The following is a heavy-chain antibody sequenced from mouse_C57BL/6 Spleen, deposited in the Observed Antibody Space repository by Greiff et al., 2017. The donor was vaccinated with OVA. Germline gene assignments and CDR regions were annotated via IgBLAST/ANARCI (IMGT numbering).Heavy chain of an antibody. V-gene: IGHV5-12*01. J-gene: IGHJ2*01. CDR3: ARMGARPGYFDY. CDR1: GFTFSDYY. D-gene: IGHD3-1*01. Sequence: EVNLVESGGGLVQPGGSLKLSCAASGFTFSDYYMYWVRQTPEKRLEWVAYISNGGGSTYYPDTVKGRFTISRDNAKNTLYLQMSRLKSEDTAMYYCARMGARPGYFDYWGQGTTLKVSS. CDR2: ISNGGGST.